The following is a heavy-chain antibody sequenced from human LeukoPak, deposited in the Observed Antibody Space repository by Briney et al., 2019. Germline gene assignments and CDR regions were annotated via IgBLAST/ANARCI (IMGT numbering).Heavy chain of an antibody. V-gene: IGHV1-18*04. CDR3: ARDVSPSGWYVLGY. CDR1: GYTFTGYY. Sequence: ASVKVSCKASGYTFTGYYMHWVRQAPGQGLEWMGWISAYNGNTNYAQKLQGRVTMTTDTSTSTAYMELRSLRSDDTAVYYCARDVSPSGWYVLGYWGQGTLVTVSS. D-gene: IGHD6-19*01. J-gene: IGHJ4*02. CDR2: ISAYNGNT.